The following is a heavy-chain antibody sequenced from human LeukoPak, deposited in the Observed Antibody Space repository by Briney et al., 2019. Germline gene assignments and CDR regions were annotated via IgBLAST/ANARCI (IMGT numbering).Heavy chain of an antibody. Sequence: ASGKVSCKASGYTFTSYGISWVRQAPGQGNEWMGWISAYNGNTNYAQKLQGRVTMTTDTSTSTAYMELRSLRSDDTAVYYCARDRYYDILTGYYLLMDYWGQGTLVTVSS. CDR3: ARDRYYDILTGYYLLMDY. CDR1: GYTFTSYG. V-gene: IGHV1-18*01. CDR2: ISAYNGNT. J-gene: IGHJ4*02. D-gene: IGHD3-9*01.